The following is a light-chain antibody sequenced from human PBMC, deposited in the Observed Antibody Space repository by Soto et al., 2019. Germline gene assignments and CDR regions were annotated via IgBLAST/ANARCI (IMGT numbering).Light chain of an antibody. V-gene: IGKV1-39*01. Sequence: DIQMTQSPSSMSASVGDRVTITCRASQSISNYLNWYQQKPGRAPKLLIYAASSLQSGVPSRFSGSGSGTDFTLTISSLQPEDFATYYCQQTYILITFGQGTRLEIK. CDR3: QQTYILIT. CDR2: AAS. J-gene: IGKJ5*01. CDR1: QSISNY.